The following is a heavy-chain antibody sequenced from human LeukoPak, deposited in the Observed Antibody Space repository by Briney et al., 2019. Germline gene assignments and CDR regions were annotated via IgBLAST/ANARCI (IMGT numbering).Heavy chain of an antibody. D-gene: IGHD5-18*01. J-gene: IGHJ6*04. CDR1: GFTFSSYA. CDR3: AREARDTAIAVAMDV. V-gene: IGHV3-64*01. Sequence: PGGSLRLSCAASGFTFSSYAMHWVRQAPGKGVEYVSAISSNGGSTYYANSVKGRFTISRDNSKNTLYLQMGSLRAEDMAVYYCAREARDTAIAVAMDVWGKGTTVTVSS. CDR2: ISSNGGST.